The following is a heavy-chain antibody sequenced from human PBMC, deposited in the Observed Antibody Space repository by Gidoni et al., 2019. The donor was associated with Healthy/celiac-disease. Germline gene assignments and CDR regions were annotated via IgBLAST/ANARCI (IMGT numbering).Heavy chain of an antibody. CDR3: AKDIRSARGDYYYGMDV. J-gene: IGHJ6*02. CDR1: GFNFDDDA. Sequence: EVQLVESGGGLVQPGGSLRLSCAASGFNFDDDAMHWVRQAPVKGLEWVSVISWNSGSRGYADSVKGRFTISRDNAKTSLYLQMNSLSAEDTSLYYCAKDIRSARGDYYYGMDVWGQGTTVTVSS. CDR2: ISWNSGSR. D-gene: IGHD5-18*01. V-gene: IGHV3-9*01.